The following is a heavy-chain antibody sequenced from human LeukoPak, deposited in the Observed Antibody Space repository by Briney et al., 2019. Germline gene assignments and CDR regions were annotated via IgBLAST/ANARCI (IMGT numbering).Heavy chain of an antibody. J-gene: IGHJ4*02. Sequence: ASVKVSCKASGYTFTSYGISWVRQAPGQGLEWMGWISAYNGNTNYAQKLQGRVTVTTDTSTSTAYMELRSLRSDDTAVYYCARVIYYDSSGYYHGSRYYFDYWGQGTLVTVSS. CDR1: GYTFTSYG. D-gene: IGHD3-22*01. V-gene: IGHV1-18*01. CDR3: ARVIYYDSSGYYHGSRYYFDY. CDR2: ISAYNGNT.